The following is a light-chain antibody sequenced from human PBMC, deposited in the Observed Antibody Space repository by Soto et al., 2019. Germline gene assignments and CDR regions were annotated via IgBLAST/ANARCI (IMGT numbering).Light chain of an antibody. CDR3: QQCGSSPPT. CDR2: GAS. J-gene: IGKJ1*01. CDR1: QSVNSNY. V-gene: IGKV3-20*01. Sequence: ETGLTQYPGTLSLSPGERATLSCRASQSVNSNYLAWYQQKPGQAPRLLIYGASIRATGIPDRFSGSGSGTDFTLTISRLEPEDLAVYYCQQCGSSPPTFGQGTKVDIK.